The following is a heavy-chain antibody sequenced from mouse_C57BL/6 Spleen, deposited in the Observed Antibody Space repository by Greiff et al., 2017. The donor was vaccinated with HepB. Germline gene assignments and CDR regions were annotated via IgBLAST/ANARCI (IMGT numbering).Heavy chain of an antibody. V-gene: IGHV10-1*01. CDR2: IRSKSNNYAT. CDR3: VRGDYYGSSFYVDY. CDR1: GFSFNTYA. D-gene: IGHD1-1*01. Sequence: EVKLVESGGGLVQPKGSLKLSCAASGFSFNTYAMNWVRQAPGKGLEWVARIRSKSNNYATYYADSVKDRFTISRDDSESMLYLQMNNLKTEDTAMYYCVRGDYYGSSFYVDYWGQGTTLTVSS. J-gene: IGHJ2*01.